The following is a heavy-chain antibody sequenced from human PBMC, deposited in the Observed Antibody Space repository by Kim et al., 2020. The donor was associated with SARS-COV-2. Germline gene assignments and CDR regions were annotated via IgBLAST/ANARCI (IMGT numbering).Heavy chain of an antibody. Sequence: SETLSLTCTVSGGSISSYYWSWIRQPPGKGLEWIGYIYYSGSTNYNPSLKSRVTISVDTSKNQFSLKLSSVTAADTAVYYCARFRGYCSGGSCYPTYNTHYCYYGMDVWGQGTTVTVSS. D-gene: IGHD2-15*01. CDR1: GGSISSYY. CDR2: IYYSGST. V-gene: IGHV4-59*13. CDR3: ARFRGYCSGGSCYPTYNTHYCYYGMDV. J-gene: IGHJ6*02.